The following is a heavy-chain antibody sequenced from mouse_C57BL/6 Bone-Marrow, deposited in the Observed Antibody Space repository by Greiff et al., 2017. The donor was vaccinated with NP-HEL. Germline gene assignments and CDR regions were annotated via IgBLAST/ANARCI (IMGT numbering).Heavy chain of an antibody. CDR2: IWWDDDK. Sequence: QVTLKVSGPGILQPSQTLSLTCSFSGFSLSTFGMGVGWIRQPSGKGLEWLAHIWWDDDKYYNPALKSGLPISKATSKNQVFLKIANVDTADTATYYCARIGYGYDRFSFAYWGQGTLVTVAA. CDR3: ARIGYGYDRFSFAY. D-gene: IGHD2-2*01. J-gene: IGHJ3*01. CDR1: GFSLSTFGMG. V-gene: IGHV8-8*01.